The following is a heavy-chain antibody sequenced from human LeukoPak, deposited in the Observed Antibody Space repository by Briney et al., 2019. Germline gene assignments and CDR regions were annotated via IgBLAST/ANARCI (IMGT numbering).Heavy chain of an antibody. D-gene: IGHD5-18*01. CDR1: GFTFSNYA. CDR2: ITGTGGST. J-gene: IGHJ4*02. V-gene: IGHV3-23*01. CDR3: ARDYTAMGY. Sequence: GGSLRLSCAASGFTFSNYAMNWVRQAPGKGLEWVSGITGTGGSTYYADSVKGRFTISRDNAKNSLYLRMNSLRVEDTAVYYCARDYTAMGYWGQGILVTVSS.